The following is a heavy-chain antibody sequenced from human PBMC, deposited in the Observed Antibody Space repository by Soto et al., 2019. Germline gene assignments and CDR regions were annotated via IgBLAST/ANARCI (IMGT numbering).Heavy chain of an antibody. CDR3: ARDSRMGQRLGTLSY. D-gene: IGHD7-27*01. V-gene: IGHV1-18*01. J-gene: IGHJ4*02. CDR2: ISAYNGNT. CDR1: GYTFTSYG. Sequence: QVQLVQSGAEVKKPGASVKVSCKASGYTFTSYGISWVRQAPGQGLEWMGWISAYNGNTNYAQKLQGRVTMTTDTSXTTAYMELRSLRSDDTAVYYCARDSRMGQRLGTLSYWGQGTLVTVSS.